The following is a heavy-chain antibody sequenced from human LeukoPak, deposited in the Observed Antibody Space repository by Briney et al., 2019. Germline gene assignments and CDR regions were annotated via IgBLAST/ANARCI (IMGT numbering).Heavy chain of an antibody. CDR3: ARLGPPPWDYSIDV. CDR2: IYYSGNT. CDR1: GGSISSSSYY. D-gene: IGHD3-16*01. V-gene: IGHV4-39*01. J-gene: IGHJ6*03. Sequence: SETLSLTCIVSGGSISSSSYYWGWIRQPPGKGLEWIGSIYYSGNTYYNPSLKSRVTISVDTSKNQSKNQFSLKLRSVTAADTAVYYCARLGPPPWDYSIDVWGKGTTVTVSS.